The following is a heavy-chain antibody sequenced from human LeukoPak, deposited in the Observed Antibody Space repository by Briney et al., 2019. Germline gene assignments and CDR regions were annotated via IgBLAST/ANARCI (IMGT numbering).Heavy chain of an antibody. CDR2: ISWDGGST. CDR1: GFTFDDYA. J-gene: IGHJ4*02. D-gene: IGHD6-13*01. V-gene: IGHV3-43D*03. Sequence: PGGSLRLSCAASGFTFDDYAMHWVRQAPGKGLEWVPLISWDGGSTYYADSVKGRFTISRDNAKNTLYLQMNNLKAEDTAMYYCARAGIITAAGIGYWGQGTLVTVSS. CDR3: ARAGIITAAGIGY.